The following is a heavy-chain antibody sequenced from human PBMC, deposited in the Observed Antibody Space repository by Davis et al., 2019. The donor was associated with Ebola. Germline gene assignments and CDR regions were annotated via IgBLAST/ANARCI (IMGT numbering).Heavy chain of an antibody. CDR2: INPNSGGT. Sequence: ASVKVSCKASGYTFTSYDINWVRQATGQGLEWMGWINPNSGGTNYAQKFQGRVTMTRDTSISTAYMELSRLRSDDTAVYYCARQHDSSGYYFLIGYWGQGTLVTVSS. V-gene: IGHV1-2*02. J-gene: IGHJ4*02. CDR3: ARQHDSSGYYFLIGY. D-gene: IGHD3-22*01. CDR1: GYTFTSYD.